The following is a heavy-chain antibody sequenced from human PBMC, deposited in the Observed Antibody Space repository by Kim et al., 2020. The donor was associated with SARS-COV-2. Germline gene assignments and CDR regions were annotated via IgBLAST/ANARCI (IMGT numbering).Heavy chain of an antibody. V-gene: IGHV3-30*18. Sequence: GGSLRLSCVVSGFTFSSYGMHWVRQAPGKGLGWVAVISSDGSDKAYVHSVKGRFTISRDNSKNTLYLQMNSLRGDDTAVYYCAKDTNYGSGSSGSELFDYWGQGVLVTVSS. CDR2: ISSDGSDK. J-gene: IGHJ4*02. D-gene: IGHD3-10*01. CDR3: AKDTNYGSGSSGSELFDY. CDR1: GFTFSSYG.